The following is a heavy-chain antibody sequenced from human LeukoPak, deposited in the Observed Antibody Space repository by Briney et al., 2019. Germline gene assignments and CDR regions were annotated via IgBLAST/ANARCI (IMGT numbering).Heavy chain of an antibody. J-gene: IGHJ4*02. CDR1: GFTFSSYA. D-gene: IGHD6-19*01. CDR3: AEDGSSGWYGLKWYFDY. CDR2: ISGSGGST. Sequence: GGSLRLSCAASGFTFSSYAMSWVRQAPGKGLEWVSAISGSGGSTYYADSVKGWFTISRDNSKNTLYLQMNSLRAEDTAVYYCAEDGSSGWYGLKWYFDYWGQGTLVTVSS. V-gene: IGHV3-23*01.